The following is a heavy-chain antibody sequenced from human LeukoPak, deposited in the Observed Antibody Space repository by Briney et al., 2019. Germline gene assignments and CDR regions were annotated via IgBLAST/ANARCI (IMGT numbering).Heavy chain of an antibody. CDR2: ISYDGSNK. D-gene: IGHD3-22*01. CDR3: AKAPGYYDSKALYYFDY. J-gene: IGHJ4*02. CDR1: GFTFSSYG. V-gene: IGHV3-30*18. Sequence: PGGSLRLSCAASGFTFSSYGMHWVRQAPGKGLEWVAVISYDGSNKYYADSVKGRFTISRDNSKNTLYLQMNSLRAEDTAVYYCAKAPGYYDSKALYYFDYWGQGTLVTVSS.